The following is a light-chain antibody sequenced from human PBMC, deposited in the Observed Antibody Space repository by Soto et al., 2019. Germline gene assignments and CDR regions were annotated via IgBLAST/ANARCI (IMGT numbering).Light chain of an antibody. V-gene: IGKV1-5*03. CDR2: KAS. J-gene: IGKJ2*01. Sequence: DIQMTQSPSTLSASVGDRVTITCRASQSIGNWLAWYQQKPGKAPKLLIFKASSLETGVPSRFSGSGSGTAFTLTINYLLPDDYATYYCQQYGSGSYTFGQGTKLEIK. CDR3: QQYGSGSYT. CDR1: QSIGNW.